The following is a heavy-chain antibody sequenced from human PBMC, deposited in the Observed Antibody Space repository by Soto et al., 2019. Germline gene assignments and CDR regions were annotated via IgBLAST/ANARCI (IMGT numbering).Heavy chain of an antibody. CDR2: IYYSGST. J-gene: IGHJ6*02. Sequence: SETLSLTCTVSGGSISSYYWSWIRQPPGKGLEWIGYIYYSGSTNYNPSLKSRVTISVDTSKNQFSLKLSSVTAADTAVYYCARVVAVGFYGMDAWGQGTTVTVS. V-gene: IGHV4-59*01. CDR3: ARVVAVGFYGMDA. CDR1: GGSISSYY. D-gene: IGHD6-19*01.